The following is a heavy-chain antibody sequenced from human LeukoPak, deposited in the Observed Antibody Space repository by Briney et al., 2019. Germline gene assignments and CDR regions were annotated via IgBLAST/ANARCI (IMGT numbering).Heavy chain of an antibody. CDR3: ARGRAPDY. Sequence: PSETLSLTCAVYGGSFSGYYWSWIRQPPGKGLEWIGEINHSGSTNYNPSLKSRVTISVDTSKNQFSLKLSSVTAADTAVYYCARGRAPDYWGQGTLVTVSS. V-gene: IGHV4-34*01. CDR2: INHSGST. J-gene: IGHJ4*02. CDR1: GGSFSGYY.